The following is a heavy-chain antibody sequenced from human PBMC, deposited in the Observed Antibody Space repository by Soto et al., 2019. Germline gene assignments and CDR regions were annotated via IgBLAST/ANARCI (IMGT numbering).Heavy chain of an antibody. V-gene: IGHV1-2*02. J-gene: IGHJ3*02. D-gene: IGHD3-3*01. Sequence: QLHLVQSGAVVKKPGASVTVSCSASGYPVTAYYMHWVRQAPGRGLEWMGGINPATGAAKYTPTFRGRVTVPRDTPTSTVFMELTGLPSEDTAGFYCARGGGVGVAGSAAFDMWGQGTLVTVSS. CDR3: ARGGGVGVAGSAAFDM. CDR2: INPATGAA. CDR1: GYPVTAYY.